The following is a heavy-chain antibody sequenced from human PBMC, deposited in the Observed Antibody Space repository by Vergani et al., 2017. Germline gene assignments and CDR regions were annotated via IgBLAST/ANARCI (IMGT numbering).Heavy chain of an antibody. CDR3: ARANTAMVTRWYFDL. V-gene: IGHV1-69*06. J-gene: IGHJ2*01. D-gene: IGHD5-18*01. CDR2: IIPIFGTA. Sequence: QVQLVQSGAEVKKPGSSVKVSCKASVGTSSSYAISWVRQAPGQGLEWMGGIIPIFGTANYAQKFQGRDTITANKSTSTAYMELSTLRSEDTAVYYCARANTAMVTRWYFDLWGHGTLVTVSS. CDR1: VGTSSSYA.